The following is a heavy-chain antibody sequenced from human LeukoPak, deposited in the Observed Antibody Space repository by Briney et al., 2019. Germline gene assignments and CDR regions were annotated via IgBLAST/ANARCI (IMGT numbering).Heavy chain of an antibody. J-gene: IGHJ6*02. CDR2: ISSGSSYI. CDR1: GFTFSSYS. Sequence: SGGSLRLSCAASGFTFSSYSMNWVRQAPGKGLEWVSSISSGSSYIYYADSVKGRFTISRDNAKNSLYLQMNSLRAEDTAVYYCARENPMVRGVITHYGMDVWGQGTTVTVSS. V-gene: IGHV3-21*01. CDR3: ARENPMVRGVITHYGMDV. D-gene: IGHD3-10*01.